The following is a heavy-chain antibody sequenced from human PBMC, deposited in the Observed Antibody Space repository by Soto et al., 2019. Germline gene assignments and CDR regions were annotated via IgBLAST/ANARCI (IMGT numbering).Heavy chain of an antibody. CDR1: GYTFTSYA. CDR3: ARGPGGPDGPGDY. Sequence: QVQLVQSGAEVKKPGASVKVSCKASGYTFTSYAMHWVRQAPGQRLEWMGWINAGNGNTKYSQKFQGRVTITRDTXASIAYMGLSSLRSEDTAVYYCARGPGGPDGPGDYWGQGTLVTVSS. D-gene: IGHD2-15*01. V-gene: IGHV1-3*01. J-gene: IGHJ4*02. CDR2: INAGNGNT.